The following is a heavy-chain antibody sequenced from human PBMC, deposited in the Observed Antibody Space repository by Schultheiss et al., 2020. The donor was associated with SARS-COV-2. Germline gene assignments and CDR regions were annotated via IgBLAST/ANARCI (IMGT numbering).Heavy chain of an antibody. CDR1: GFTFSSYA. D-gene: IGHD1-1*01. CDR3: ARDRAAAANWRNYYYYGMDV. J-gene: IGHJ6*02. CDR2: ISSSSSYT. Sequence: GGSLRLSCAASGFTFSSYAMSWIRQAPGKGLEWVSYISSSSSYTNYADSVKGRFTISRDNAKNSLYLQMNSLRAEDTAVYYCARDRAAAANWRNYYYYGMDVWGQGTTVTVSS. V-gene: IGHV3-11*06.